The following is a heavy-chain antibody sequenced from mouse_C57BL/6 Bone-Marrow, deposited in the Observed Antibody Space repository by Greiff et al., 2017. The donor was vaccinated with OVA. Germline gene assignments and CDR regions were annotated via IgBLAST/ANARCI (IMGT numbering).Heavy chain of an antibody. J-gene: IGHJ3*01. CDR1: GYTFTSYW. Sequence: QVQLQQPGAELVMPGASVKLSCKASGYTFTSYWMHWVKQRPGQGLEWIGEIDPSASYTNYNQKFKGKSTLTVDKSSSTAYMQLSSLTSEDSAVYYCARGGTPFAYWGQGTLVTVSA. D-gene: IGHD3-3*01. CDR3: ARGGTPFAY. CDR2: IDPSASYT. V-gene: IGHV1-69*01.